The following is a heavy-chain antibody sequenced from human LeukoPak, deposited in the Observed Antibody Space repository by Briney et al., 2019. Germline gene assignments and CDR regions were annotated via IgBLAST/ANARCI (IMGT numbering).Heavy chain of an antibody. V-gene: IGHV4-4*02. CDR2: IYHSGST. CDR3: ARTYYYGSGSPYNWFDP. D-gene: IGHD3-10*01. J-gene: IGHJ5*02. Sequence: PSGTLSLTCAVSGGSTSSSNWWSWVRQPPGKGLEWIGEIYHSGSTNYNPSLKSRVTISVDKSKNQFSLKLSSVTAADTAVYYCARTYYYGSGSPYNWFDPWGQGTLVTVSS. CDR1: GGSTSSSNW.